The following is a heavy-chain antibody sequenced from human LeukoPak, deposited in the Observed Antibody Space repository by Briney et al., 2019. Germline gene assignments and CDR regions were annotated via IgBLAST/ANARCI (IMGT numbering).Heavy chain of an antibody. Sequence: PGGSLRLSCAASGFTFSSYAMSWVRQAPGKGLEWVSAISGSGGSTYYADSVKGRFTISRDNSKNTLYLQMNSLRAEDTAVYYCAKEARDYDSSGYPYYFDYWGQGTLVTVSS. CDR2: ISGSGGST. CDR3: AKEARDYDSSGYPYYFDY. D-gene: IGHD3-22*01. J-gene: IGHJ4*02. CDR1: GFTFSSYA. V-gene: IGHV3-23*01.